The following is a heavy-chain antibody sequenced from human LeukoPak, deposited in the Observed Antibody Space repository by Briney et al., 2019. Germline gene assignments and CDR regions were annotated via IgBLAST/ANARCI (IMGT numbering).Heavy chain of an antibody. D-gene: IGHD6-19*01. V-gene: IGHV3-11*04. J-gene: IGHJ4*02. CDR2: ISSSGSTI. Sequence: GGSLRFSCAASGFTFSDYYMSWIRQAPGKGLEWVSYISSSGSTIYYADSVKGRFTISRDNAKNSLYLQMNSLRAEDTAVYYCARRGVYSSGWYGIGYFDYWGQGTLVTVSS. CDR1: GFTFSDYY. CDR3: ARRGVYSSGWYGIGYFDY.